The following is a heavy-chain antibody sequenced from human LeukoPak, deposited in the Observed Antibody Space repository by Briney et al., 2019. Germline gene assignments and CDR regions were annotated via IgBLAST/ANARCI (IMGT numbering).Heavy chain of an antibody. D-gene: IGHD3-9*01. Sequence: PGGSLRLSCAASGFTFSDYYMSWIRQAPGKGLEWVSYIRSSSSYTNYADSVKGRFTISRDNAKNSLYLQMNSLRAEDTAVYYCARDCYDILTGYYGDAFDIWGQGTMVTVSS. CDR1: GFTFSDYY. J-gene: IGHJ3*02. CDR2: IRSSSSYT. CDR3: ARDCYDILTGYYGDAFDI. V-gene: IGHV3-11*05.